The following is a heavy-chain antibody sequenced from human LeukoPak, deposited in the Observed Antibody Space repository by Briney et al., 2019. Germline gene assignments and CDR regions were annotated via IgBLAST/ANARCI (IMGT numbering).Heavy chain of an antibody. CDR1: GYTFTSYD. Sequence: ASVKVSCKASGYTFTSYDINWVRQPTGQGLEWMGWMNPNSGNTGYAQKFQGRVTMTRNTSISTAYMELSSLRSEDTAVYYCARAQLLGRYWFNPWGQGTLVTVSS. J-gene: IGHJ5*02. CDR2: MNPNSGNT. D-gene: IGHD2-2*01. V-gene: IGHV1-8*01. CDR3: ARAQLLGRYWFNP.